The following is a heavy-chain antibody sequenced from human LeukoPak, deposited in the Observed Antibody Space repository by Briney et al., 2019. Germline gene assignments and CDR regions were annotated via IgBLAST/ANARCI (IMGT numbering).Heavy chain of an antibody. J-gene: IGHJ3*02. V-gene: IGHV1-46*01. CDR1: GYTFTSYG. CDR2: INPSGGST. D-gene: IGHD2-21*02. Sequence: GASVKVSCKASGYTFTSYGISWVRQAPGQGLEWMGIINPSGGSTSYAQKFQGRVTMTRDMSTSTVYMELSSLRSEDTAVYYCARNHNPYCGGDCSAFDIWGQGTMVTVSS. CDR3: ARNHNPYCGGDCSAFDI.